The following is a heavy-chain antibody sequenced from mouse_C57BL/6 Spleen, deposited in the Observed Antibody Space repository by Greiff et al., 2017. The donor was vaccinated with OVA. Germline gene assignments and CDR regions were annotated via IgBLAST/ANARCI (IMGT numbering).Heavy chain of an antibody. CDR3: ASQSTVEFYAMDY. CDR2: INPSSGYT. J-gene: IGHJ4*01. CDR1: GYTFTSYW. V-gene: IGHV1-7*01. Sequence: VQLQQSGAELAKPGASVKLSCKASGYTFTSYWMHWVKQRPGQGLEWIGYINPSSGYTKYNQKFKDKATLTADKSSSTAYMHLSSLTYEDSAVYYCASQSTVEFYAMDYWGQGTSVTVSS. D-gene: IGHD1-1*01.